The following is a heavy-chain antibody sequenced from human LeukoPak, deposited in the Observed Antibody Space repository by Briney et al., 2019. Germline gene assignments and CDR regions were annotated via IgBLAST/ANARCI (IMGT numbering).Heavy chain of an antibody. CDR3: ASEVGRTVVTAMSPDY. CDR2: IIPILGIA. J-gene: IGHJ4*02. Sequence: SVKVSCKASGGTFSSYAISWVRQAPGQGLEWMGRIIPILGIANYAQKFQGRVTITADKSTSTAYMELSSLRSEDTAVYYCASEVGRTVVTAMSPDYWGQGTLVTVSS. CDR1: GGTFSSYA. D-gene: IGHD4-23*01. V-gene: IGHV1-69*04.